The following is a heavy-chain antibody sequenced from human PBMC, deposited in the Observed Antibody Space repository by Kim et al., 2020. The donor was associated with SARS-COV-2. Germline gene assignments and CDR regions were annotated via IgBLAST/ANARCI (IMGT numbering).Heavy chain of an antibody. J-gene: IGHJ6*02. CDR1: GFIFSSYA. D-gene: IGHD3-22*01. Sequence: GGSLRLSCAASGFIFSSYALHWVRQAPGKGLEWVAVISYDGSDKYYADSVKGRFTISRDNSKNTLFLQMNSLRAEDTAVFYCARDKGPNYYDSGDAYYYYGMDVWGQGTTVTVSS. CDR2: ISYDGSDK. CDR3: ARDKGPNYYDSGDAYYYYGMDV. V-gene: IGHV3-30*04.